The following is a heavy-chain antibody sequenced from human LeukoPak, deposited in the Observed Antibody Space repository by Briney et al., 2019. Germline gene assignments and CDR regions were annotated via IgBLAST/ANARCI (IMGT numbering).Heavy chain of an antibody. CDR2: ISAYNSNT. D-gene: IGHD2-15*01. V-gene: IGHV1-18*04. Sequence: ASVKVSCKASGYTFTSYGISWVRQAPGQGLEWMGWISAYNSNTNYAQKLQGRVTMTTDTSTSTAYMELRSLRSDDTAVYYCARELGYCSGGSCGWFDPWGQGTLVTVSS. CDR1: GYTFTSYG. CDR3: ARELGYCSGGSCGWFDP. J-gene: IGHJ5*02.